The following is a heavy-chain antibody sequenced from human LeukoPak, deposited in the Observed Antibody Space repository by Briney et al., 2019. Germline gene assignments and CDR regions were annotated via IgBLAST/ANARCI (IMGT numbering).Heavy chain of an antibody. CDR3: ASSGGSQGNFDY. CDR2: INPSGGST. V-gene: IGHV1-46*01. J-gene: IGHJ4*02. D-gene: IGHD2-15*01. CDR1: GYTFTSYY. Sequence: ASVKVSCKASGYTFTSYYMHWVRQSPGQGLEWMGIINPSGGSTSYAQKFQGRVTMTRDTSTSTVYMELSSLRSEDTAVYYCASSGGSQGNFDYWGQGTLVTVSS.